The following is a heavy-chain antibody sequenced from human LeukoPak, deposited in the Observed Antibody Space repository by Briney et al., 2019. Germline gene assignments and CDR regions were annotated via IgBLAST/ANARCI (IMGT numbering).Heavy chain of an antibody. V-gene: IGHV4-30-2*01. D-gene: IGHD5/OR15-5a*01. CDR2: IYHSGST. CDR3: ASLYDDYADY. Sequence: PSETVSLTCAVSGCAISSGGYSWSWIRQPPGKGLEWIGYIYHSGSTYYNPSLKSRVTISVDRSKNQFSLKLSSVTAADTAVYYCASLYDDYADYWGQGTLVTVSS. J-gene: IGHJ4*02. CDR1: GCAISSGGYS.